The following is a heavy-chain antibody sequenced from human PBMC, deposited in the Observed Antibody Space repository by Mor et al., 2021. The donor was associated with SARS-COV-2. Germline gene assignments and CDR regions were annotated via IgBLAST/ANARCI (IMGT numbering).Heavy chain of an antibody. CDR3: ARRPSPHYFGMDV. Sequence: YNASLRGRVTVSADTSKNQFSLKMGSLTAADTALYFCARRPSPHYFGMDVWGQGTTVTVSS. J-gene: IGHJ6*02. V-gene: IGHV4-30-2*04.